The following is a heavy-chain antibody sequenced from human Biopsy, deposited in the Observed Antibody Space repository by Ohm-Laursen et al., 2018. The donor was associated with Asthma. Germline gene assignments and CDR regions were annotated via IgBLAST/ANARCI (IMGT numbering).Heavy chain of an antibody. Sequence: ASVKVSCKASGYTFTSYAMHWVRQAPGQRLEWMGWINAGNGNTKYSQKFQGRVTITRDASASTAYMELSSLRSEDTAVYYCARPYYDSSGYYYENLSFDYWGQGTLVTVSS. CDR1: GYTFTSYA. CDR2: INAGNGNT. V-gene: IGHV1-3*01. D-gene: IGHD3-22*01. J-gene: IGHJ4*02. CDR3: ARPYYDSSGYYYENLSFDY.